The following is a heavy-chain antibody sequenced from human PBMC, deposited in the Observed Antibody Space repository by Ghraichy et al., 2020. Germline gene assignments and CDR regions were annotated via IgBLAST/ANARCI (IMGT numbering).Heavy chain of an antibody. CDR3: ARGPGGVAAAGTFGYYYPFDV. CDR1: GFTFSDHY. V-gene: IGHV3-72*01. J-gene: IGHJ6*02. Sequence: GGSLRLSCAASGFTFSDHYMDWVRQAPGKGLEWVGRIRNKANTYTTKYAASVQGRFTISRDESKNSLFLHMNGLKPEDTAVYYCARGPGGVAAAGTFGYYYPFDVWGRGTTVTVSS. D-gene: IGHD6-13*01. CDR2: IRNKANTYTT.